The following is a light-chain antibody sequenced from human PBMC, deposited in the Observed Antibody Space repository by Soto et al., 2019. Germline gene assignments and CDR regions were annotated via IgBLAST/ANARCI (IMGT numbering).Light chain of an antibody. CDR2: DVS. CDR1: SSDVGRYNY. V-gene: IGLV2-14*01. Sequence: QSALTQPASVSGSPGQSISISCTGTSSDVGRYNYVSWYQHQPGKATKLMIYDVSHRPSGVSNRFSGSKSGNTASLAISGLQAEDEADYYCSSYTSSNTLVFGGGTKVTVL. J-gene: IGLJ3*02. CDR3: SSYTSSNTLV.